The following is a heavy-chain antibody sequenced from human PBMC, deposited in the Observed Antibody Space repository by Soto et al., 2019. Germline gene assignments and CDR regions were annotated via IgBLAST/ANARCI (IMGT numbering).Heavy chain of an antibody. D-gene: IGHD2-2*01. Sequence: ASVTVSCQVSGYTLTELSMHWVRQAPGKGLEWMGGFDPEDGETIYAQKFQGRVTMTEDTSTDTAYMELSSLRSEDTAVYYCATGGGYCISTSCYRFDYWGQGTLVTVSS. CDR2: FDPEDGET. CDR1: GYTLTELS. V-gene: IGHV1-24*01. CDR3: ATGGGYCISTSCYRFDY. J-gene: IGHJ4*02.